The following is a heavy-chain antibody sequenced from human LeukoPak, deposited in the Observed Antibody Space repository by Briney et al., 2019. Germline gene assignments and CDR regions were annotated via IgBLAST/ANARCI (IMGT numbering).Heavy chain of an antibody. D-gene: IGHD2-15*01. V-gene: IGHV4-38-2*02. J-gene: IGHJ6*03. Sequence: SSETLSLTCTVSGYSISSGYYWGWIRQPPGKGLEWIGSIYHSGSTYYNPSLKSRVTISVDTSKNQFSLKLSSVTAADTAVYYCARDEYCSGGSCSRYYYYYYMDVWGKGTTVTVSS. CDR1: GYSISSGYY. CDR2: IYHSGST. CDR3: ARDEYCSGGSCSRYYYYYYMDV.